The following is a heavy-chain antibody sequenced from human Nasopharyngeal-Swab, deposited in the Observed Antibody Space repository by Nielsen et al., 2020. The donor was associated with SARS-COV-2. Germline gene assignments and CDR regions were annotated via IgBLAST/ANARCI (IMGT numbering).Heavy chain of an antibody. J-gene: IGHJ4*02. V-gene: IGHV4-34*01. CDR1: GGSFSGYY. Sequence: SETLSLTCAVYGGSFSGYYWSWIRQPPGKGLVWIGEINHSGSTNYNPSLKSRVTISVDTSKNQFSLKLSSVTAADTAVYYCARGLIAAAGHDYWGQGTLVTVSS. D-gene: IGHD6-13*01. CDR2: INHSGST. CDR3: ARGLIAAAGHDY.